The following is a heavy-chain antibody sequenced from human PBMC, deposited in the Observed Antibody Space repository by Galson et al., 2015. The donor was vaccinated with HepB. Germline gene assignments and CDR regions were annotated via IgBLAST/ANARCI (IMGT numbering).Heavy chain of an antibody. CDR1: GFTFGDYA. CDR2: IRSKAYGGTT. CDR3: TRDGYSYSYWGEYYFVY. V-gene: IGHV3-49*04. D-gene: IGHD5-18*01. J-gene: IGHJ4*02. Sequence: SLRLSCAASGFTFGDYAMSWVRQAPGKGLEWVGFIRSKAYGGTTEYAASVKGRFTNSRDDSKSIAYLQMNCLKTEDTAVYYCTRDGYSYSYWGEYYFVYWGQGTLVTVSS.